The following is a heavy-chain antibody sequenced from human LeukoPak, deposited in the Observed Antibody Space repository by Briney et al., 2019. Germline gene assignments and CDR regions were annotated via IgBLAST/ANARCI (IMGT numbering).Heavy chain of an antibody. V-gene: IGHV3-23*01. CDR2: IFGSGGSA. Sequence: GGSLRLSCAASGFTFNSYAMYWVRQAPGKGLEWVSGIFGSGGSAHYADSVKGRFTIFRDNSKNTLYLQMNSLRAEDTAVYYCAGDTPPGGDYYFDYWGQGTLVIVSS. CDR3: AGDTPPGGDYYFDY. D-gene: IGHD3-16*01. J-gene: IGHJ4*02. CDR1: GFTFNSYA.